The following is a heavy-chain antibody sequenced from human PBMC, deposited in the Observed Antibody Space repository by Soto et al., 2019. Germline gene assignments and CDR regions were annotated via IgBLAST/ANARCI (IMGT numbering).Heavy chain of an antibody. D-gene: IGHD3-10*01. J-gene: IGHJ5*02. CDR3: ARDRRLITMVRGVSLWFDP. V-gene: IGHV4-59*12. CDR1: GGSISSYY. CDR2: IYYSGST. Sequence: ETLSLTCTVSGGSISSYYWSWIRQPPGKGLEWIGYIYYSGSTNYNPSLKSRVTISVDTSKNQFSLKLSSVTAADTAVYYCARDRRLITMVRGVSLWFDPWGQGTLVTVSS.